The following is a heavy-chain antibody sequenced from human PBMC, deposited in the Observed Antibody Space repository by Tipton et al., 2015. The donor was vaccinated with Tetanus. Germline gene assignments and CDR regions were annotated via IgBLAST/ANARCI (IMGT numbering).Heavy chain of an antibody. CDR1: GFTFSSHS. CDR2: ISGSSDSI. D-gene: IGHD1-7*01. Sequence: SLRLSCAASGFTFSSHSINWVRQAPGKGLEWISYISGSSDSIYYAYSVKGRFTISRDNGKNSVYLQMKSLRDEDTAVYYCGRALGSGTTVASGSWGQGSLVTVSS. V-gene: IGHV3-48*02. J-gene: IGHJ4*02. CDR3: GRALGSGTTVASGS.